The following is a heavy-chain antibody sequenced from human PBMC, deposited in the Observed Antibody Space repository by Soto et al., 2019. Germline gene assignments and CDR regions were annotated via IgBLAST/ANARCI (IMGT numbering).Heavy chain of an antibody. D-gene: IGHD1-26*01. J-gene: IGHJ6*02. Sequence: GGGLIQPGGSLRLSCAASGFTVNNNYMSWVRQAPGEGLQWVSIINTGGTTYYADSVKGRFIVSRDNSKNTIYLQMNSLRAEDTAVYYCARGDGFILAVWGQGTTVTVSS. CDR1: GFTVNNNY. CDR3: ARGDGFILAV. V-gene: IGHV3-53*01. CDR2: INTGGTT.